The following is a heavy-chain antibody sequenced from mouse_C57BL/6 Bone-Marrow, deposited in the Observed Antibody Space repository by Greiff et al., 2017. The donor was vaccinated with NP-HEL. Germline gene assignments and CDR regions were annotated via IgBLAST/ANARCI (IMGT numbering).Heavy chain of an antibody. Sequence: QVQLQQPGAELVKPGASVKMSCKASGYTFTSYWITWVKQRPGQGLEWIGDIYPGSGSTNYNEKFKSKATLTVDTSSSTAYMQLSSLTSEDSAVYDCARCPRPIYDDYDWAFYYAMDYWGQGTSVTVTS. CDR2: IYPGSGST. CDR3: ARCPRPIYDDYDWAFYYAMDY. V-gene: IGHV1-55*01. J-gene: IGHJ4*01. CDR1: GYTFTSYW. D-gene: IGHD2-4*01.